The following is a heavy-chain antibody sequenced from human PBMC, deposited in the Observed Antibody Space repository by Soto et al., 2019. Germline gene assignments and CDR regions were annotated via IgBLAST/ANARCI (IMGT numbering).Heavy chain of an antibody. CDR3: AKDQASSWSPPYYYYGMDV. Sequence: GGSLRLSCAASGFTFSSYGMHWVRQALGKGLEWVAVISYDGSNKYYADSVKGRFTISRDNSKNTLYLQMNSLRAEDTAVYYCAKDQASSWSPPYYYYGMDVWGPGTTVTVSS. V-gene: IGHV3-30*18. CDR2: ISYDGSNK. J-gene: IGHJ6*02. D-gene: IGHD6-13*01. CDR1: GFTFSSYG.